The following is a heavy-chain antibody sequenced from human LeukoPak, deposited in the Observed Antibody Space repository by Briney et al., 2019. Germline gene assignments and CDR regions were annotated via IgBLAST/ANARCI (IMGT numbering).Heavy chain of an antibody. CDR3: ARGGYWNYEGWFDP. CDR1: GFTFSSYA. D-gene: IGHD1-7*01. V-gene: IGHV3-66*01. J-gene: IGHJ5*02. Sequence: GGSLRLSCAASGFTFSSYAMSWVRQAPGKGLEWVSVIYSGGSTYYADSVKGRFTISRDNSKNTLYLQMNSLRAEDTAVYYCARGGYWNYEGWFDPWGQGTLVTVSS. CDR2: IYSGGST.